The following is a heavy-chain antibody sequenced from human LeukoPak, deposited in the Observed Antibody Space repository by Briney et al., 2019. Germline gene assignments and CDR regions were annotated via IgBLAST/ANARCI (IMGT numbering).Heavy chain of an antibody. V-gene: IGHV3-66*01. CDR2: IYSGGGT. CDR1: GFTVSNNY. CDR3: ARDPPAVAANTYG. J-gene: IGHJ4*02. D-gene: IGHD6-6*01. Sequence: AGSLTLTCAASGFTVSNNYMSWIRQPPGKGLEWVSLIYSGGGTFYTPALKSRFTISRDGSKNTLYLQMNSLRAADTAVYYCARDPPAVAANTYGWGQGTLVTVSS.